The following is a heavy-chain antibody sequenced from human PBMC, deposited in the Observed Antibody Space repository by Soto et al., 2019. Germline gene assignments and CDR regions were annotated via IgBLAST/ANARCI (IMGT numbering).Heavy chain of an antibody. CDR1: GGSFSGYY. J-gene: IGHJ4*02. D-gene: IGHD4-17*01. V-gene: IGHV4-34*01. CDR2: ISHSGSA. CDR3: VWAGGDYDHAVAY. Sequence: SETLSLTCAVYGGSFSGYYWTWIRQPPGKGLEWMGEISHSGSANYNPSLKSRVIISVDTSKNQFSLILTSMTAADTAVYYCVWAGGDYDHAVAYWSQRTLVTVSS.